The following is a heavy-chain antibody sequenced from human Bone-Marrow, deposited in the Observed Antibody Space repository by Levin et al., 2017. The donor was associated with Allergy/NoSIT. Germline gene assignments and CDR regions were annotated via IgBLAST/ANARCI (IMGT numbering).Heavy chain of an antibody. Sequence: PGGSLRLSCAASGFTFSSYAMHWVRQAPGKGLEWVAVISYDGSNKYYADSVKGRFTISRDNSKNTLYLQMNSLRAEDTAVYYCAREGALTGTTGTDYFDYWGQGTLVTVSS. V-gene: IGHV3-30-3*01. CDR2: ISYDGSNK. D-gene: IGHD1-7*01. J-gene: IGHJ4*02. CDR1: GFTFSSYA. CDR3: AREGALTGTTGTDYFDY.